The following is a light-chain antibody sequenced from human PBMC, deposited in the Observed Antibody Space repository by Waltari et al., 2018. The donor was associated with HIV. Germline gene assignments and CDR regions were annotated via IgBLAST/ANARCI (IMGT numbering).Light chain of an antibody. V-gene: IGLV2-23*02. Sequence: QSALTQPASVSGPPGQTITISCTGANIDLGNYNLVSWYPQHPGKAPKLIIYEVTKRPSGVANRFSASKSDNTASLTISGLQADDEADYYCCSYAGTTTFANVLFGGGTTLTVL. CDR2: EVT. J-gene: IGLJ3*02. CDR1: NIDLGNYNL. CDR3: CSYAGTTTFANVL.